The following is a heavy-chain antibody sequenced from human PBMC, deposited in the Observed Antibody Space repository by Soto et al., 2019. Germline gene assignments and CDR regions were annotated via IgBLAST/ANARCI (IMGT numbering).Heavy chain of an antibody. Sequence: GGSLRLSCAASGFTFSSYAMSWVRQAPGKGLEWVSAISGSGGSTYYADSVKGRFTISRDNSKNTLDLQMNSLRVEDTAVFYCAQDTYYHDTSGYYTFDYWGQGALVTVSS. CDR3: AQDTYYHDTSGYYTFDY. J-gene: IGHJ4*02. CDR2: ISGSGGST. D-gene: IGHD3-22*01. V-gene: IGHV3-23*01. CDR1: GFTFSSYA.